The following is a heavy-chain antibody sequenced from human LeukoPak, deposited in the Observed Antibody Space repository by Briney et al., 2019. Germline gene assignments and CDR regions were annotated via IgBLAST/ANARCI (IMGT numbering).Heavy chain of an antibody. CDR3: ATVSLLREYYYGMDV. J-gene: IGHJ6*04. V-gene: IGHV1-24*01. Sequence: AXVKXSCKVSGYTLTELSMHWVRQAPGKGLEWMGGFDPEDGETIYAQKFQGRVTMTEDTSTDTAYMELSSLRSEDTAVYYCATVSLLREYYYGMDVWGKGTTVTVSS. CDR2: FDPEDGET. CDR1: GYTLTELS. D-gene: IGHD2-15*01.